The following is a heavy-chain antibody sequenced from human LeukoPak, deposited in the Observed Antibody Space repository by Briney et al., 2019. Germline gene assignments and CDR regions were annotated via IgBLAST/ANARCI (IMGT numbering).Heavy chain of an antibody. J-gene: IGHJ5*02. CDR3: ARGGHRWFGEIPMRGWFDP. Sequence: GGSLRLSCAASGFTFSSYEMNWVRQAPGKGLEWVSYISSTGSTIYYADSVKGRFTISRDNAKYSLFLQMNTLRAEDTAVYYCARGGHRWFGEIPMRGWFDPWGQGTLVTVSS. V-gene: IGHV3-48*03. CDR1: GFTFSSYE. CDR2: ISSTGSTI. D-gene: IGHD3-10*01.